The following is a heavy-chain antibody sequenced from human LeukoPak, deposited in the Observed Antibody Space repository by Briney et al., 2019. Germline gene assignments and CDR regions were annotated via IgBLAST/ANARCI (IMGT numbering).Heavy chain of an antibody. CDR1: GGSVSSYY. CDR3: TRDILMVGATHYFDC. Sequence: SETLSLTCTVSGGSVSSYYWSWFRQTPERELEWISNMHSSGSTYYNPSLKDRVIMSVATFKNQFSLKLTSVTASDTAVFYCTRDILMVGATHYFDCCGQGALLTVST. D-gene: IGHD1-26*01. CDR2: MHSSGST. J-gene: IGHJ4*02. V-gene: IGHV4-59*02.